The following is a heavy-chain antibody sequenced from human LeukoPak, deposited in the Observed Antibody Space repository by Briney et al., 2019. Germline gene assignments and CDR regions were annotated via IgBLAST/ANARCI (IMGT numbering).Heavy chain of an antibody. CDR3: ARGEGYSYGYPFDY. CDR2: ISSSGSTI. CDR1: GFTFSAYE. J-gene: IGHJ4*02. V-gene: IGHV3-48*03. Sequence: GGSLRLSCAASGFTFSAYEMNWVRQAPGKGLEWVSYISSSGSTIYYADSVKGRFTISRDNAKNSLYLQMNSLRAEDTAVYYCARGEGYSYGYPFDYWGQGTLVTVSS. D-gene: IGHD5-18*01.